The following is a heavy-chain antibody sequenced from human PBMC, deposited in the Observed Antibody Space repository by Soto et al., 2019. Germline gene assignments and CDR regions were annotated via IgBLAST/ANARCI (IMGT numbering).Heavy chain of an antibody. CDR3: ARDAGGRSRYYYYGMDV. Sequence: GGSLRLSCAASGFTFSSYGMHWVRQAPGKGLEWVAIIWYDGSNEYYADSVKGRFTISRDNSKNTLYLQMNSLRAEDTAVYYCARDAGGRSRYYYYGMDVWGQGTTVTVSS. CDR2: IWYDGSNE. D-gene: IGHD1-26*01. CDR1: GFTFSSYG. V-gene: IGHV3-33*01. J-gene: IGHJ6*02.